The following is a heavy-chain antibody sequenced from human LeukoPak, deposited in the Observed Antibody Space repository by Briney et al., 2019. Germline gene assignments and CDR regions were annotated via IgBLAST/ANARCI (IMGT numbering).Heavy chain of an antibody. V-gene: IGHV3-53*01. D-gene: IGHD6-13*01. Sequence: GESLRLSCAASGLTVSSNYMTWVRQAPGKGLEWVSVLYSGGSTYYADSVKGRFTISRDNSKNTLYLQMNSLRAEDTAVYYCARAPRMVHFDYWGQGTLVTVSS. CDR1: GLTVSSNY. CDR2: LYSGGST. CDR3: ARAPRMVHFDY. J-gene: IGHJ4*02.